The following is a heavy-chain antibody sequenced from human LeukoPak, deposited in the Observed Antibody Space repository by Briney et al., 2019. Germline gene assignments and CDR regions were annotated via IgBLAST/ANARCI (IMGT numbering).Heavy chain of an antibody. CDR1: GGFISSGSYY. Sequence: ASETLSLTCIVSGGFISSGSYYWGWIRQPPGKGLEWIGSIYYSGSTYYNPSLKSRVTISVDTSKNQFSLKLSSVTAADTAVYYCARLFTAINWIDPWGQGTLVTVSS. CDR2: IYYSGST. D-gene: IGHD2-21*02. J-gene: IGHJ5*02. CDR3: ARLFTAINWIDP. V-gene: IGHV4-39*01.